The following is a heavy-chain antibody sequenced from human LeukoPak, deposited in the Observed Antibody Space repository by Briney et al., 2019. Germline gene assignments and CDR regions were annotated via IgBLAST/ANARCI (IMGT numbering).Heavy chain of an antibody. CDR3: ARVSGSYYTNDAFDI. CDR1: GGTFSSYA. J-gene: IGHJ3*02. D-gene: IGHD1-26*01. Sequence: SVKVSCKASGGTFSSYAISWVRQAPGQGLEWMGGIIPIFGTANYAQKFQGRVTITTDESTSTAYMELSSLRSEDTAVYHCARVSGSYYTNDAFDIWGQGTMVTVSS. V-gene: IGHV1-69*05. CDR2: IIPIFGTA.